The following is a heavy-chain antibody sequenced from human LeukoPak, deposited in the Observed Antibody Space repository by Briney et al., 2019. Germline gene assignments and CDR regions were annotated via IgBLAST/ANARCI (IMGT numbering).Heavy chain of an antibody. D-gene: IGHD3-10*01. CDR3: ASYYGSGSFGY. Sequence: VASVKVSCKASGYTFTGYYMHWVRQAPGQGLEWMGRINPNSGGTNYAQKFQGRVTMTRDTSISTAYMELSSLRSEDTAVYYCASYYGSGSFGYWGQGTLVTVSS. J-gene: IGHJ4*02. CDR1: GYTFTGYY. CDR2: INPNSGGT. V-gene: IGHV1-2*06.